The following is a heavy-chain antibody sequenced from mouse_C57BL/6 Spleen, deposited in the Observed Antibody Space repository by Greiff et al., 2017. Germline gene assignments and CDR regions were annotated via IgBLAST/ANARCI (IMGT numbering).Heavy chain of an antibody. J-gene: IGHJ2*01. V-gene: IGHV1-26*01. CDR3: ARELRIFDY. CDR1: GYTFTDYY. D-gene: IGHD1-1*01. CDR2: IHPNNGGT. Sequence: VQLQQSGPELVKPGDSVKISCKASGYTFTDYYMNWVKQSHGKSLEWIGDIHPNNGGTSYNQKFKGKATLTVYKSSSTAYMELRSLTSEDSAVYYCARELRIFDYWGQGTTLTVSS.